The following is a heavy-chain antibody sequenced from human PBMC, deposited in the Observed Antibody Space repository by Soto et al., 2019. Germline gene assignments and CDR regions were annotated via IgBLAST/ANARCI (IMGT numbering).Heavy chain of an antibody. CDR1: GYMFSTYD. D-gene: IGHD1-20*01. J-gene: IGHJ5*02. CDR2: LNHNSGNT. Sequence: QLQLVQSGAEVKKPGASVKVSCKASGYMFSTYDINWVRQAPGQGLEWMGWLNHNSGNTGYAQKFQGRVTMTRNTSINTAYMELSSLGSDDTAVYYCARDHRYNWNDEGWFDPWGQGTLVTVSS. V-gene: IGHV1-8*01. CDR3: ARDHRYNWNDEGWFDP.